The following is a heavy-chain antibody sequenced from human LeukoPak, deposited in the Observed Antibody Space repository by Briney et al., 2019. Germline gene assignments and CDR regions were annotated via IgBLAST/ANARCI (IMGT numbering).Heavy chain of an antibody. CDR2: ISYDGSNK. D-gene: IGHD1-26*01. CDR1: GFTFSDHY. Sequence: GGSLRLSCAASGFTFSDHYMDRVRQAPGKGLEWVAVISYDGSNKYYADSVKGRFTISRDNSKNTLYLQMNSLRAEDTAVYYCAKGLTLVIVGAYFDYWGQGTLVTVSS. CDR3: AKGLTLVIVGAYFDY. J-gene: IGHJ4*02. V-gene: IGHV3-30*18.